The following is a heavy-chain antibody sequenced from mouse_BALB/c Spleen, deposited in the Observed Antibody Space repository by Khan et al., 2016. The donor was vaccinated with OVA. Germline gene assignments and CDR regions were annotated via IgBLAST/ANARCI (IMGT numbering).Heavy chain of an antibody. D-gene: IGHD2-10*02. CDR3: TRSGYANPFAY. CDR2: INPTNGGT. V-gene: IGHV1S81*02. J-gene: IGHJ3*01. Sequence: QVQLQQSGAELVKPGASVKLSCKASGYTFSSYYMYWVKQRPGQGLEWIGGINPTNGGTNFNEKFKTKATLTVGKSSSTAYMQLSSLTSEDSAVYYCTRSGYANPFAYWGQGTLVTVSA. CDR1: GYTFSSYY.